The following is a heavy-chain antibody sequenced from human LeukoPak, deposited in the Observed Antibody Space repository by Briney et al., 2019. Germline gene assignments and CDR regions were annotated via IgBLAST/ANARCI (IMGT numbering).Heavy chain of an antibody. D-gene: IGHD3-10*01. Sequence: SETLSLTCAVYGGSFSGYYWSWIRQPPGKGLEWIGEINHSGSTNYSPSLKSRVTISVDTSKNQFSLKLSSVTAADTAVYYCARLTVRGVTYYYYYMDVWGKGTTVTISS. CDR1: GGSFSGYY. CDR3: ARLTVRGVTYYYYYMDV. V-gene: IGHV4-34*01. CDR2: INHSGST. J-gene: IGHJ6*03.